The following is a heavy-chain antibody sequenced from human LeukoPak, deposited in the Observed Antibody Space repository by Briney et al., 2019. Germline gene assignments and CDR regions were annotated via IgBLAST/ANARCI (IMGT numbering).Heavy chain of an antibody. D-gene: IGHD2-21*01. J-gene: IGHJ3*02. V-gene: IGHV4-59*12. CDR2: IYYSGST. Sequence: SETLSLTCTVSGGSISTYYWSWIRQPPGKGLEWIGYIYYSGSTNYNPSLKSRVTISVDTSKNQFSLKLSSVTAADTAVYYCARIARRAFPSTRIRSHAFDIWGQGTMVTVSS. CDR3: ARIARRAFPSTRIRSHAFDI. CDR1: GGSISTYY.